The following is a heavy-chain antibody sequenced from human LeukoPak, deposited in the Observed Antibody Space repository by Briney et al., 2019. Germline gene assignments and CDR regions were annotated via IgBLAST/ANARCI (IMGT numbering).Heavy chain of an antibody. Sequence: SETLSLTCAVYGGSFSGYYWSWIRQPPGKGLEWIGEINHSGSTNYNPSLKRRVTISVDTSKNQFSPKLSSVTAADTAVYYCARSYSNYDYWFDPWGQGTLVTVSS. CDR2: INHSGST. J-gene: IGHJ5*02. D-gene: IGHD4-11*01. CDR1: GGSFSGYY. V-gene: IGHV4-34*01. CDR3: ARSYSNYDYWFDP.